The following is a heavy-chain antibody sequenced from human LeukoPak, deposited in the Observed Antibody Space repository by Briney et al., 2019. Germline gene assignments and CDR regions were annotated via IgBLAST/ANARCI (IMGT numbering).Heavy chain of an antibody. CDR1: GFTVTSNY. Sequence: GGSLRLSCAASGFTVTSNYMSWVRQAPGKGLEWVSVIYSDGGRNYADSVKGRFTISRDNSKNTLYLQMNSLRAEDTAVYYCARASGSYYRGIDYWGQGTLVTVSS. V-gene: IGHV3-66*01. J-gene: IGHJ4*02. CDR2: IYSDGGR. CDR3: ARASGSYYRGIDY. D-gene: IGHD1-26*01.